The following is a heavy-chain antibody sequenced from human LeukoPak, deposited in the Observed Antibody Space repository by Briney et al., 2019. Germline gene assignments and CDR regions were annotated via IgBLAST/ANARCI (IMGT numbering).Heavy chain of an antibody. J-gene: IGHJ3*02. Sequence: GASVKVSCKASGYTFTGYYIHWVRQAPGQGLEWLGWINPNSGGTNYAQKFQGRVTMTRDTSISTAYMELSRLRSDDTAVYYCARGSRIVVVPAAMLGDAFDIWGQGTMVTVSS. CDR3: ARGSRIVVVPAAMLGDAFDI. D-gene: IGHD2-2*01. CDR2: INPNSGGT. V-gene: IGHV1-2*02. CDR1: GYTFTGYY.